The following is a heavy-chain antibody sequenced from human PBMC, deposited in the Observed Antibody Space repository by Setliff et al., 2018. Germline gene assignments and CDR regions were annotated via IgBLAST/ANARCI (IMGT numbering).Heavy chain of an antibody. CDR3: ARQVSWFDP. CDR2: IYYSGST. J-gene: IGHJ5*02. V-gene: IGHV4-39*01. Sequence: TLSLTCTVSGGSISSSSYYWGWIRQPPGKGLEWIGSIYYSGSTYYNPSLKSRVTISVDTSKNQFSLKLSSVTAADTAVYYCARQVSWFDPWGQGTLVTVSS. CDR1: GGSISSSSYY.